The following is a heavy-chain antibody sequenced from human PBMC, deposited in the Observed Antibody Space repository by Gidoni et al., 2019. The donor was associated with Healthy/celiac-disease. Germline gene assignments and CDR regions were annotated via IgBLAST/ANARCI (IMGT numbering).Heavy chain of an antibody. CDR2: IDPSGGGT. CDR3: ARDLHSGSYSVGYFDY. J-gene: IGHJ4*02. Sequence: QVQLVQSGAEVKTPGASVKVSCKASGYTFTSYYIHWVRQAPGQGLDWMGIIDPSGGGTRYAQKFQGRVTMTRDTSTTTVYMELSSLKSEDTAVYYCARDLHSGSYSVGYFDYWGQGTLVTVSS. CDR1: GYTFTSYY. V-gene: IGHV1-46*01. D-gene: IGHD1-26*01.